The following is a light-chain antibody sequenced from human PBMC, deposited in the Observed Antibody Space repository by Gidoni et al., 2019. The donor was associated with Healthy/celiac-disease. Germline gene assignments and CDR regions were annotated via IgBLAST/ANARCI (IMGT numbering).Light chain of an antibody. CDR1: QSVLYSSNNKNY. J-gene: IGKJ4*01. V-gene: IGKV4-1*01. CDR2: WAS. CDR3: QQFYSTLLT. Sequence: DIVITQSPVSLAVSLGERATIHCKSSQSVLYSSNNKNYLAWYQQKPGQPPKLLIYWASTRESGVPDRFSGSGSGTDFTLTISSLQAEDVAVYYCQQFYSTLLTFGGXTKVEIK.